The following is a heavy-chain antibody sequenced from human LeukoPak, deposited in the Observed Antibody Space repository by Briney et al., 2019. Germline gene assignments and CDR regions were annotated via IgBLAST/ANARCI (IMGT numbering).Heavy chain of an antibody. CDR1: GFTFSSYA. V-gene: IGHV3-64*01. CDR2: ISSNGGST. J-gene: IGHJ4*02. D-gene: IGHD1-1*01. Sequence: GGSLRLSCAASGFTFSSYAMSWVRQAPGKGLEYVSAISSNGGSTYYANSVKGRFTISRDNSKNTLYLQMGSLRAEDMAVYYCARVFTGDWNYVDYWGQGTLVTVSS. CDR3: ARVFTGDWNYVDY.